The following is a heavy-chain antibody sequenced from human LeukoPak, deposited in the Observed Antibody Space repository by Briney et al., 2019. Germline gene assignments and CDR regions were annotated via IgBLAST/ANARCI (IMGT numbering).Heavy chain of an antibody. D-gene: IGHD3-3*01. Sequence: ASVKVSCKASGYTFTSYAMHWVRQAPGQRLEWMGWISAYNGNTNYAQKLQGRVTMTTDTSTSTAYMELRSLRSDDTAVYYCARGAISRNWFDPWGQGTLVTVSS. CDR2: ISAYNGNT. J-gene: IGHJ5*02. V-gene: IGHV1-18*01. CDR3: ARGAISRNWFDP. CDR1: GYTFTSYA.